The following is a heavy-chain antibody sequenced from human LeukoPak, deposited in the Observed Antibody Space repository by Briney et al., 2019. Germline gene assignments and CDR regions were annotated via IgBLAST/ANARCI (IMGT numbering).Heavy chain of an antibody. J-gene: IGHJ4*02. Sequence: PGGSLRLSCTASGFTFGRYAMHWLRQAPGKGLEWVAVIAYDGSNKYSADSLKGQGRFTISRDNSKNTLFLEMNSLRPEDTAVYYCAKYAAAGAYDRHSEIDSWGQETLVTVSS. CDR3: AKYAAAGAYDRHSEIDS. CDR1: GFTFGRYA. D-gene: IGHD3-22*01. V-gene: IGHV3-30*18. CDR2: IAYDGSNK.